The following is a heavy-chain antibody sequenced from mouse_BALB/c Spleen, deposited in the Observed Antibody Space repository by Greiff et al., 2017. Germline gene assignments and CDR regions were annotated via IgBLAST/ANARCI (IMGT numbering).Heavy chain of an antibody. CDR3: ASGNWDPYYFDY. CDR1: GFTFSSFG. D-gene: IGHD4-1*01. V-gene: IGHV5-17*02. Sequence: EVQGVESGGGLVQPGGSRKLSCAASGFTFSSFGMHWVRQAPEKGLEWVAYISSGSSTIYYADTVKGRFTISRDNPKNTLFLQMTSLRSEDTAMYYCASGNWDPYYFDYWGQGTTLTVSS. J-gene: IGHJ2*01. CDR2: ISSGSSTI.